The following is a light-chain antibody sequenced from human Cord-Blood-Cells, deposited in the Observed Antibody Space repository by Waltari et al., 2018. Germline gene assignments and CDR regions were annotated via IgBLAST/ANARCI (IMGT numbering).Light chain of an antibody. V-gene: IGKV3-11*01. CDR2: DAS. Sequence: EIVLTQSPATLSLSPGERATISCRASQSVSSYLAWYQQKPGQAPRLLIYDASNRATGSPARFSGSGSGTDFTLTISSLEPEDFAVYYCQQRSNWPLTFGGGTKVEIK. CDR1: QSVSSY. CDR3: QQRSNWPLT. J-gene: IGKJ4*01.